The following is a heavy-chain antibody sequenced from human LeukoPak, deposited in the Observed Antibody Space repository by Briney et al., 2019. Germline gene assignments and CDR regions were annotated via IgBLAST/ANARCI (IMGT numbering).Heavy chain of an antibody. CDR3: ARWEVTGGSRHDAFDI. Sequence: ASVNLTCKSSAYTFAFNGNSWDRQRPGQGLGRMGFSSIYSGTTSYEQKFQGRVTMTTDTSTSTGYMELRSLTSDDTALYFCARWEVTGGSRHDAFDIWGPGTMVTVSS. CDR1: AYTFAFNG. CDR2: SSIYSGTT. J-gene: IGHJ3*02. V-gene: IGHV1-18*01. D-gene: IGHD1-26*01.